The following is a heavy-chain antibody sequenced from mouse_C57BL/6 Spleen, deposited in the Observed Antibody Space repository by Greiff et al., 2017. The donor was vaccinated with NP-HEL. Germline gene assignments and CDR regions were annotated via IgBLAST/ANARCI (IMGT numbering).Heavy chain of an antibody. V-gene: IGHV1-4*01. CDR1: GYTFTSYT. CDR2: INPSSGYT. J-gene: IGHJ4*01. D-gene: IGHD1-1*01. Sequence: QVQLKESGAELARPGASVKMSCKASGYTFTSYTMHWVKQRPGQGLEWIGYINPSSGYTKYNQKFKDKATLTADKSSSTAYMQLSSLTSEDSAVYYCARSGTTVVPYYAMDYWGQGTSVTVSS. CDR3: ARSGTTVVPYYAMDY.